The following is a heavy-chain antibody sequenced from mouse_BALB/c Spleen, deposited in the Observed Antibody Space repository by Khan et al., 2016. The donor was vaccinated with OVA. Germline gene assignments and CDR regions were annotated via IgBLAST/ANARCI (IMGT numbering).Heavy chain of an antibody. Sequence: MQLEESGAELVKPGASVKLSCTVSGFNIKDTYIHWVKQRPEQGLEWFGRLDPANDNTRYDPKFQDKATITADTSSNTAYLQLSSLTSADTAVYYCARGGWSYAMDYWGQGTSVTVSS. CDR3: ARGGWSYAMDY. J-gene: IGHJ4*01. CDR2: LDPANDNT. D-gene: IGHD1-1*02. V-gene: IGHV14-3*02. CDR1: GFNIKDTY.